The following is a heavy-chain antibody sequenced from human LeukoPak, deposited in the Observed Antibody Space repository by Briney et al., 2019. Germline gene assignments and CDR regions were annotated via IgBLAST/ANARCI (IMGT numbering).Heavy chain of an antibody. CDR2: INPNSGGT. J-gene: IGHJ6*03. Sequence: ASVKVSCKASGYTFTSYGISWVRQAPGQGLEWMGWINPNSGGTNYAQKFQGRVTMTRDTSISTAYMELSRLRSDDTAVYYCARDSRTLWFGEWTYYYYYYMDIWGKGTTVTISS. CDR1: GYTFTSYG. V-gene: IGHV1-2*02. CDR3: ARDSRTLWFGEWTYYYYYYMDI. D-gene: IGHD3-10*01.